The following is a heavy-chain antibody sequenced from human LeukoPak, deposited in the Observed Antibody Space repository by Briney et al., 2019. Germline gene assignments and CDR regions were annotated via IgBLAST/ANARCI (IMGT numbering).Heavy chain of an antibody. Sequence: GGSLRLSCAASGFTFSTYWMTWVRRAPGKGLEWVANINRDGSDKYYVDSVKGRFTISRDNAKNSLYLQMDSLRAEDTAVYYCARDFSLTRLERPFDYWGQGTLVTVSS. D-gene: IGHD1-1*01. J-gene: IGHJ4*02. CDR2: INRDGSDK. V-gene: IGHV3-7*01. CDR3: ARDFSLTRLERPFDY. CDR1: GFTFSTYW.